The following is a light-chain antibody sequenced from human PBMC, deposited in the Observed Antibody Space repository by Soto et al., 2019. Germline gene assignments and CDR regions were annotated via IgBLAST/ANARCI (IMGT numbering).Light chain of an antibody. J-gene: IGKJ3*01. CDR2: GAS. CDR1: RDIANY. V-gene: IGKV1-27*01. CDR3: QKSNSSPFT. Sequence: GDRVTITCRASRDIANYLAWYQQKPGKVPQLLIYGASTLQSGVPSRFSGSGSGTDFTLTISSLQPEDVATYYCQKSNSSPFTFGPGTKVNIK.